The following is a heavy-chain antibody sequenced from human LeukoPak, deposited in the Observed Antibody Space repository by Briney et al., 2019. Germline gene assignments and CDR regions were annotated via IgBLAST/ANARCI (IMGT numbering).Heavy chain of an antibody. Sequence: GGSLRLSCAASGFTLSDYYMSGIRQAPGKGLEWVSYISSGGSSIYYADSVKGRFTISRDNTKNSLYLQMNSLRAEDTAVYYCAKSFDSSGYYWPGYDYWGQGTLVTVSS. CDR3: AKSFDSSGYYWPGYDY. V-gene: IGHV3-11*01. CDR1: GFTLSDYY. D-gene: IGHD3-22*01. CDR2: ISSGGSSI. J-gene: IGHJ4*02.